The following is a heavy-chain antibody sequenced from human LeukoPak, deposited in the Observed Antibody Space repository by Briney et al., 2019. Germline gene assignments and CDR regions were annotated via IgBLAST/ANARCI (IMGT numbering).Heavy chain of an antibody. CDR2: LYSGGAT. D-gene: IGHD4-23*01. Sequence: PGGSLRLSCTASGFSVSGIHMNWVRQAPGKGLDWVSGLYSGGATYYADSVGGRFIISRDDSKNTLYLQMSSLRDDDTAIYYCARGNGNVGGRLDPWGQGTRVTVSS. CDR3: ARGNGNVGGRLDP. CDR1: GFSVSGIH. J-gene: IGHJ5*02. V-gene: IGHV3-66*01.